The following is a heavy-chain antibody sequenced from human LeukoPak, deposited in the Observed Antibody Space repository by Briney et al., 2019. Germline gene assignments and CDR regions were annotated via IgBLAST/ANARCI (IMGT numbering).Heavy chain of an antibody. CDR2: IYYSGST. V-gene: IGHV4-39*07. CDR1: GGSISSSSYY. J-gene: IGHJ4*02. CDR3: ARRGGIAVAGTYYFDY. Sequence: PSETLSLTCTVSGGSISSSSYYWGWIRQPPGKGLEWIGSIYYSGSTYYNPSLKSRVTISVDTSKNQFSLKLSSVTAADTAVYYCARRGGIAVAGTYYFDYWGQGTLVTVSS. D-gene: IGHD6-19*01.